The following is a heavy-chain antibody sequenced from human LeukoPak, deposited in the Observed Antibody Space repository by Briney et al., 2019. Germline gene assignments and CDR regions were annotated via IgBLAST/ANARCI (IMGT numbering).Heavy chain of an antibody. CDR3: ARDLSDFWSGFGF. CDR2: IIPIFGTA. D-gene: IGHD3-3*01. Sequence: ASVKVSCKASGGTFSSYATSWVRQAPGQGLEWMGRIIPIFGTANYAQKFQGRVTITTDESTSTAYMELSSLRSEDTAVYYCARDLSDFWSGFGFWGQGTLVTVSS. V-gene: IGHV1-69*05. J-gene: IGHJ4*02. CDR1: GGTFSSYA.